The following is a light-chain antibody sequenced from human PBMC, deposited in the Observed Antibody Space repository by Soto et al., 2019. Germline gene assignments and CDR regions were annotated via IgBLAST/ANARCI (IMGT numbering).Light chain of an antibody. CDR2: RGC. J-gene: IGKJ2*01. Sequence: EIVMTHSPATLSVSPGEXATLSCRVSQRVSNNLPWYPQKPRQARRLLIYRGCTRARGRPASFSGSRSVTELAVTISCRQSEDFEVYVSQQSDNWPYTLGEPTK. V-gene: IGKV3-15*01. CDR1: QRVSNN. CDR3: QQSDNWPYT.